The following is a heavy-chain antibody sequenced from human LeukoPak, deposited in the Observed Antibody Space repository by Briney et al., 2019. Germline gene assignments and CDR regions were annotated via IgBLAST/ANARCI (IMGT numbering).Heavy chain of an antibody. J-gene: IGHJ4*02. CDR3: AALIVGATEFDY. D-gene: IGHD1-26*01. Sequence: ASVKVSCKASGYTFTSYGISWVRQAPGQGLEWMGWISAYNGNTNYAQKLQGRVTMTTDTSTSTAYMELRSLRSDDTAVYYCAALIVGATEFDYWGQGTVVTVSS. CDR1: GYTFTSYG. CDR2: ISAYNGNT. V-gene: IGHV1-18*01.